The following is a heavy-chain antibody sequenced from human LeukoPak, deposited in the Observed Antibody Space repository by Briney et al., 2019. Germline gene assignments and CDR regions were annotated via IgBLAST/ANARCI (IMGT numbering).Heavy chain of an antibody. D-gene: IGHD2/OR15-2a*01. J-gene: IGHJ5*02. Sequence: PSETLSLTCTVSGGSISSSSYYWGWIRQPPGKGLEWIGSIYYSGSTYYNPSLKSRVTISVDTSKNQFSLKLSSVTAADTAVYYCARDAAYLPRQPWGQGTLVTVSS. CDR3: ARDAAYLPRQP. V-gene: IGHV4-39*07. CDR2: IYYSGST. CDR1: GGSISSSSYY.